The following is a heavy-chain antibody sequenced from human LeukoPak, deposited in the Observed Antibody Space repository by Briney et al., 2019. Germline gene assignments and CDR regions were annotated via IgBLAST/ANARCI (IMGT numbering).Heavy chain of an antibody. D-gene: IGHD5-18*01. CDR3: AREREYSYGLDGFDV. CDR1: GGAISNYY. V-gene: IGHV4-59*12. J-gene: IGHJ3*01. CDR2: ISLSGSP. Sequence: SETLSLTCTVSGGAISNYYWSWIRQSPEKVLEWIGYISLSGSPNYNPSLRSRLSISLDASKSQFSLNLTSVTAADTATYYCAREREYSYGLDGFDVWGQGTKVTVSS.